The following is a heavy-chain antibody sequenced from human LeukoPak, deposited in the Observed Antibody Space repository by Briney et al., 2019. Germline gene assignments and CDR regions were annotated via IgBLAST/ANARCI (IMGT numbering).Heavy chain of an antibody. J-gene: IGHJ4*02. CDR2: ISSSSSYI. Sequence: GGSLRLSCAASGFTFSSYSMNWVRQAPGKGLEWVSSISSSSSYIYYADSVKGRFTISRDNAKNSLYLQMNSLRAEDTAVYYCAREGVPVLPVDYWGQGTLVTVSS. CDR1: GFTFSSYS. CDR3: AREGVPVLPVDY. D-gene: IGHD1-1*01. V-gene: IGHV3-21*04.